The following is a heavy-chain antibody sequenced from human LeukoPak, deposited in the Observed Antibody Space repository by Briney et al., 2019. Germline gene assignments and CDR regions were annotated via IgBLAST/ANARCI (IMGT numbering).Heavy chain of an antibody. V-gene: IGHV4-39*01. D-gene: IGHD3-22*01. CDR3: ARLLRPLDYYDSSGYYSFDY. CDR2: IYYSGST. J-gene: IGHJ4*02. Sequence: SETLSLTCTVSGGSISSSSYYWGWIRQPPGKGLEWIGSIYYSGSTYYNPYLKSRVTISVDTSKNQFSLKLSSVTAADTAVYYCARLLRPLDYYDSSGYYSFDYWGQGTLVTVSS. CDR1: GGSISSSSYY.